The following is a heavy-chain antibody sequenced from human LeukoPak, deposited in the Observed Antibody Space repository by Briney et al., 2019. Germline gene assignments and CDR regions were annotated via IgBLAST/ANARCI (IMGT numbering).Heavy chain of an antibody. CDR1: GGSFSGYY. V-gene: IGHV4-34*01. D-gene: IGHD1-26*01. Sequence: PSETLSLTCAAYGGSFSGYYWSWIRQPPGKGLEWIGEINHSGSTNYNPSLKSRVTISVDTSKNQFSLKLSSVTAADTAVYYCARAGRWEGRPHAFDIWGQGTMVAVSS. J-gene: IGHJ3*02. CDR3: ARAGRWEGRPHAFDI. CDR2: INHSGST.